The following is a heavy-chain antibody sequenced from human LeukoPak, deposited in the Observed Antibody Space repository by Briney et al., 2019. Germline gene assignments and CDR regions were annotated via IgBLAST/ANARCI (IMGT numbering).Heavy chain of an antibody. CDR3: ARDLPLVGATALDY. J-gene: IGHJ4*02. CDR1: GGTFSSYG. Sequence: ASVKVSCKASGGTFSSYGISWVRQAPGQGLEWMGWISAYNGNTNYAQKLQGRVTMTTDTSTSTAYMELRSLRSDDTAVYYCARDLPLVGATALDYWGQGTLVTVSS. CDR2: ISAYNGNT. D-gene: IGHD1-26*01. V-gene: IGHV1-18*01.